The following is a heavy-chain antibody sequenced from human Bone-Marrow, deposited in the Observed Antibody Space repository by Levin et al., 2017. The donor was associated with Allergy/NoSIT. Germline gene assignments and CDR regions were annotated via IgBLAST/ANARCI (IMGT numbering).Heavy chain of an antibody. CDR2: IKEDGSEK. Sequence: GESLKISCAASGFTFSNSWMSWVRQTPGKGLEWVANIKEDGSEKYYVDSVKGRFTISRDNAKNSLYVQMNRLRAEDTAVYYCARDQFRRATIGARWFDPWGQGTLVIGSS. J-gene: IGHJ5*02. D-gene: IGHD5-24*01. CDR3: ARDQFRRATIGARWFDP. V-gene: IGHV3-7*01. CDR1: GFTFSNSW.